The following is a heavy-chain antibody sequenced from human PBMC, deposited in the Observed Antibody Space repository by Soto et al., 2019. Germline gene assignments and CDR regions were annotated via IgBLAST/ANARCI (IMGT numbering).Heavy chain of an antibody. D-gene: IGHD6-19*01. CDR1: GYTFASYG. J-gene: IGHJ4*02. CDR2: ISAYNGNT. Sequence: GASVKVSCKASGYTFASYGISWVRQAPGQGLEWMGWISAYNGNTNYAQKLQGRVTMTTDTSTSTAYMELRSLRSDDTAVYYCARVPPIAVAGNFRNHNDYWGQGTLVIVSS. V-gene: IGHV1-18*01. CDR3: ARVPPIAVAGNFRNHNDY.